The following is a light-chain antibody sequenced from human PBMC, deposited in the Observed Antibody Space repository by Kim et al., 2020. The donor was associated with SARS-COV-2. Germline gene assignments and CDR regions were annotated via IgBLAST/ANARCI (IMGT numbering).Light chain of an antibody. CDR1: QSVSSW. V-gene: IGKV1-5*03. CDR2: KAS. Sequence: TQMTQSPSTLSASVGDRVTITCRASQSVSSWLAWYQQKPGKAPKLLIYKASSLESGVPSRFSGSGSGTEFTLTINSLQPDDFATYYCQQYHSYYTFGQGTKLEI. CDR3: QQYHSYYT. J-gene: IGKJ2*01.